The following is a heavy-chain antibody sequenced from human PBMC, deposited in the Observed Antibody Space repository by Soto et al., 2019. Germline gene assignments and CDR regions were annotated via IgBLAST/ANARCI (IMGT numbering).Heavy chain of an antibody. J-gene: IGHJ6*02. D-gene: IGHD2-2*01. CDR2: IDPSDSYT. CDR1: GYSFTSYW. Sequence: GGSLKISCKGSGYSFTSYWISWVGQMPGKGLEWMGRIDPSDSYTNYSPSFQGHVTISADKSISTAYLQWSSLKASDTAMYYCAILVVPAAIYYYGMDVWGQGTTVTVSS. V-gene: IGHV5-10-1*01. CDR3: AILVVPAAIYYYGMDV.